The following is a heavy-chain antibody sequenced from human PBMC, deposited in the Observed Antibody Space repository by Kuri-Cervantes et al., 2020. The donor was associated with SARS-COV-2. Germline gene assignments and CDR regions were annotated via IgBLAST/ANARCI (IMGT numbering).Heavy chain of an antibody. CDR1: GGSFRGYY. CDR2: INHSGST. J-gene: IGHJ6*02. D-gene: IGHD3-10*02. CDR3: ARGQGVFGEGGGGYYYYYGMDV. Sequence: SETLSLTCAVYGGSFRGYYWSWIRQPPGKGLEWIGEINHSGSTNYNPSLKSRVTISVDTSKNQFSLKLSSVTAADTAVYYCARGQGVFGEGGGGYYYYYGMDVWGQGTTVTVSS. V-gene: IGHV4-34*01.